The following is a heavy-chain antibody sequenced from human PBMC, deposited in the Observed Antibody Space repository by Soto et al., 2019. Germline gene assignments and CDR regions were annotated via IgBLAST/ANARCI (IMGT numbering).Heavy chain of an antibody. J-gene: IGHJ4*02. CDR3: ATFLVGMLSQSFDY. CDR2: FDPEDGET. V-gene: IGHV1-24*01. D-gene: IGHD2-8*01. Sequence: ASVKVSCKVSGYTLTELAMHWVRQAPGKGLEWMGGFDPEDGETIYAQKFQGRVTMTEDTSTDTAYMELSSLRSEDTAVYYCATFLVGMLSQSFDYWGQGTLVTVSS. CDR1: GYTLTELA.